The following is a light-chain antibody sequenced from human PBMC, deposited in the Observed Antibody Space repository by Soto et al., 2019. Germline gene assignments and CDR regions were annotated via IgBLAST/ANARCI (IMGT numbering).Light chain of an antibody. CDR3: QQYNKWPLT. J-gene: IGKJ1*01. Sequence: KNTLSCRASQSFSRTLALYQQKPGQAPRRLIYGASTRATGIPDRFSGSGSGTEFTLTISSLQSEDFAVYYCQQYNKWPLTFGQGNKVDI. CDR1: QSFSRT. CDR2: GAS. V-gene: IGKV3-15*01.